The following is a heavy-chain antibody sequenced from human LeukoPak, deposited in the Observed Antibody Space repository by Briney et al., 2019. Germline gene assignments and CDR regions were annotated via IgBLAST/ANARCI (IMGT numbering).Heavy chain of an antibody. V-gene: IGHV3-30*02. CDR2: IRYDGSRK. D-gene: IGHD3-10*01. CDR1: GFTFSTYG. CDR3: ARDYYGSGSYYPFYYYYYGMDV. J-gene: IGHJ6*02. Sequence: PGGSLRLSCAASGFTFSTYGIHWVRQAPGKGLEWVTFIRYDGSRKYYVDSVKGRFTISRDNAKNSLYLQMNSLRAEDTAVYYCARDYYGSGSYYPFYYYYYGMDVWGQGTTVTVSS.